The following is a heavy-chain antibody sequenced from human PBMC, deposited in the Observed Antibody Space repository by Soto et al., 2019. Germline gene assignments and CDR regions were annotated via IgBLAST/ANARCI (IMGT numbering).Heavy chain of an antibody. V-gene: IGHV1-18*01. D-gene: IGHD2-2*01. J-gene: IGHJ3*02. CDR3: AGVYCCSTSCYGDDAFDI. CDR1: GYTFTSYG. Sequence: QVQLVQSGAEVKKPGASVQVSCKASGYTFTSYGISWVRQAPGQGLEWMGWISAYNGNTNYAQKLQGRVTMTTDTSTRMASMELRSRRSDDTAVYYCAGVYCCSTSCYGDDAFDIWGQGTMVTVSS. CDR2: ISAYNGNT.